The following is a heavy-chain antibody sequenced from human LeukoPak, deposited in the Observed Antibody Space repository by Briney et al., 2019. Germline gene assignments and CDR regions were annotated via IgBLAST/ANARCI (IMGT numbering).Heavy chain of an antibody. J-gene: IGHJ4*02. CDR1: GGSISSGDYY. D-gene: IGHD3-10*01. CDR2: IYYSGST. V-gene: IGHV4-30-4*01. CDR3: AREGYYYGSGGLDY. Sequence: SETLSLTCTVSGGSISSGDYYWSWIRQPPGKGLEWIGYIYYSGSTYYNPSLKSRVTISVDTSKNQFSLKLSSVTAADTAVYYCAREGYYYGSGGLDYWGQGTLVTVSS.